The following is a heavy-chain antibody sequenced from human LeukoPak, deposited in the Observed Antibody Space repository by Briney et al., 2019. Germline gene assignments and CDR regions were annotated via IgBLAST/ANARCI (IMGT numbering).Heavy chain of an antibody. CDR3: ARHPHHPYVYSEYYFDY. D-gene: IGHD3-16*01. Sequence: SETLSLTCAVYGGSFSGYYWSWIRQPPGKGLEWIGEINHSGSTNYNPSLKSRVTISVDTSKNQFSLKLSSVTAADTAVYYCARHPHHPYVYSEYYFDYWGQGTLVTVSS. CDR1: GGSFSGYY. CDR2: INHSGST. J-gene: IGHJ4*02. V-gene: IGHV4-34*01.